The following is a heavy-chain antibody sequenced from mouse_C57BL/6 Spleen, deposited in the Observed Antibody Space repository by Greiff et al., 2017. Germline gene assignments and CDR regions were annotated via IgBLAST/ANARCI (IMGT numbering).Heavy chain of an antibody. V-gene: IGHV1-72*01. D-gene: IGHD2-2*01. Sequence: VQLQQPGAELVKPGTSVKLSCKASGYTFTSYWMHWVKQRPGRGLEWIGRIAPNSGGTKYNEKFQSKATLTVDKPSSTAYMQLSSLTSEDSAVYYCAKGYDDWYFDVWGTGTTVTVSS. J-gene: IGHJ1*03. CDR2: IAPNSGGT. CDR3: AKGYDDWYFDV. CDR1: GYTFTSYW.